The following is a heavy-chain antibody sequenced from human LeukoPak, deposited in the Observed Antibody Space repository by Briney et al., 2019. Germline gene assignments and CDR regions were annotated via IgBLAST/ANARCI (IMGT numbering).Heavy chain of an antibody. Sequence: GGSLRLSCADSGFTVSSNSMSWVRQAPGKGLEWVSIIYSGGNTFHADSVKARFSISRDESRDTVYIQMNSLRAEDTAVYYCARGSEYFQHWGQGALVTVSS. V-gene: IGHV3-66*01. CDR2: IYSGGNT. CDR1: GFTVSSNS. J-gene: IGHJ1*01. CDR3: ARGSEYFQH.